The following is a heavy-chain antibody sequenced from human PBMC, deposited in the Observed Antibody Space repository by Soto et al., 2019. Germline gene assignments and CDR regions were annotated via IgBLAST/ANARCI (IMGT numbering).Heavy chain of an antibody. V-gene: IGHV3-48*02. Sequence: GGSLRLSCAASGFTFSSYSMNWVRQAPGKGLEWVSYISSSSSTIYYADSVKGRFTISRDNAKNSLYLQMNSLRDEDTAVYYCARDPGYSSGWYPIYGMDVWGQGTTVTVYS. CDR3: ARDPGYSSGWYPIYGMDV. D-gene: IGHD6-19*01. CDR2: ISSSSSTI. J-gene: IGHJ6*02. CDR1: GFTFSSYS.